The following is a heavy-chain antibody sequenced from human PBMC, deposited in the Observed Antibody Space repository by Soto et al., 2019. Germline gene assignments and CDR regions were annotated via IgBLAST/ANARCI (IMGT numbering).Heavy chain of an antibody. D-gene: IGHD2-2*01. V-gene: IGHV3-49*04. J-gene: IGHJ6*02. CDR3: TRDEDIVVVPAATRHELYYYYYGMDV. CDR1: GFTFGDYA. CDR2: IRSKAYGGTT. Sequence: LRLSCTASGFTFGDYAMSWVRQAPGKGLEWVGFIRSKAYGGTTEYAASVKGRFTISRDDSKSIAYLQMNSLKTEDTAVYYCTRDEDIVVVPAATRHELYYYYYGMDVWGQGTTVTVSS.